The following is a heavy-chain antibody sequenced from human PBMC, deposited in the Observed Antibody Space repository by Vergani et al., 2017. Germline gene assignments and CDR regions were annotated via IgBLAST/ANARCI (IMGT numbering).Heavy chain of an antibody. CDR1: GFTFSSYS. D-gene: IGHD1-26*01. CDR2: ISSSSSYI. Sequence: VQLVETGGGVVQPGGSLRLSCAASGFTFSSYSMNWVRQAPGKGLEWVSSISSSSSYIYYADSVKGRFTISRDNAKNSLYLQMNSLRAEDTAVYYCARGIRGGSYYGTDFFDYWGQGTLVTVSS. J-gene: IGHJ4*02. CDR3: ARGIRGGSYYGTDFFDY. V-gene: IGHV3-21*01.